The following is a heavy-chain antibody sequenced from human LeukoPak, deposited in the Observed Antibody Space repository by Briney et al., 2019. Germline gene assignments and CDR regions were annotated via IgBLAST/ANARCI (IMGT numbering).Heavy chain of an antibody. CDR3: ARPSGSYYYDAFDI. J-gene: IGHJ3*02. Sequence: GGSLRLSCAASGFTFSGYWTHWVRQAPGKGLVWVSRINSDGSSTSYADSVKGRFTISRDNAKNTLYLQMNSLRAEDTAVHYCARPSGSYYYDAFDIWGQGTMVTVSS. CDR1: GFTFSGYW. V-gene: IGHV3-74*01. D-gene: IGHD1-26*01. CDR2: INSDGSST.